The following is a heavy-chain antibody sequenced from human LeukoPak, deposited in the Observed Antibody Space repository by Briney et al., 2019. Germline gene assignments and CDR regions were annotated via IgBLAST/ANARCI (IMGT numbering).Heavy chain of an antibody. Sequence: GGSLRLSCAASGFTLSSYWMGWVRQAPGKGLEWVASIKRDGSEKYYVDSVKGRFTISRDNAKNSLFLQMSSLRVEDTAVYYCVRDDGAVKPCWGQGTLVTVSS. CDR3: VRDDGAVKPC. J-gene: IGHJ4*02. CDR1: GFTLSSYW. CDR2: IKRDGSEK. V-gene: IGHV3-7*01. D-gene: IGHD6-19*01.